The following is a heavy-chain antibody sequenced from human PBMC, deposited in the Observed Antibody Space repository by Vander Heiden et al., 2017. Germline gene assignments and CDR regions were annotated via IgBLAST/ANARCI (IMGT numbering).Heavy chain of an antibody. CDR1: GYSFTRFW. Sequence: EVQLVQSGAEVKKPGESLKISCQGSGYSFTRFWIGWVRQMPGKGLEWMGIIYPGDSDTRYSPSFQGQVTISADKSISTAYLQWSSLKASDTAIYYCARRCSSTSCLFDYWGQGTLVTVSS. V-gene: IGHV5-51*03. D-gene: IGHD2-2*01. CDR2: IYPGDSDT. CDR3: ARRCSSTSCLFDY. J-gene: IGHJ4*02.